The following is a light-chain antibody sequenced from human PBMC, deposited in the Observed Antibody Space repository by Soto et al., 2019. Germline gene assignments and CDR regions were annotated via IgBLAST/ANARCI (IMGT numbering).Light chain of an antibody. Sequence: DIQMTQSPSALSASAGDRVTITCRASQSISTYLEWFQQKPGKAPKLLIYGASTLQSGVPSRFSGSGSGTDFTLTISSLQPEDFATYYCQQRSNWPPITFGQGTRLEIK. CDR2: GAS. V-gene: IGKV1-39*01. CDR1: QSISTY. CDR3: QQRSNWPPIT. J-gene: IGKJ5*01.